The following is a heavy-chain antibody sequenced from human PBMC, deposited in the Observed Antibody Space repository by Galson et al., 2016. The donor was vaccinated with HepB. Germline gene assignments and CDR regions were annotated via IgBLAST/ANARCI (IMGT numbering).Heavy chain of an antibody. CDR2: IWSDGSNK. V-gene: IGHV3-33*01. Sequence: SLRLSCATSGFTFTSHGMHWVRQAPGKGLEWVAVIWSDGSNKYYADSVKGRFTISRDTSRNTVFLQMNSLRAEDTAVYYCATFGAGSSLFYWGQGTLVTVSS. CDR3: ATFGAGSSLFY. CDR1: GFTFTSHG. D-gene: IGHD3-10*01. J-gene: IGHJ4*02.